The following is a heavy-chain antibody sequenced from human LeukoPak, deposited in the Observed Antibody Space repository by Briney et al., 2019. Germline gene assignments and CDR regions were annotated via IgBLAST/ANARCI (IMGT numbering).Heavy chain of an antibody. J-gene: IGHJ6*03. CDR3: TRVRGDYDFWSAQTIYYYYMDV. V-gene: IGHV3-49*04. D-gene: IGHD3-3*01. CDR1: GFTFGDYA. CDR2: VRSKAYGGTT. Sequence: GGSLRLSCTASGFTFGDYAMSWVRQAPGKGLEWVSFVRSKAYGGTTEYAASVKGRFTISRDDSKSIAYLQMNGLKTEDTAVYYCTRVRGDYDFWSAQTIYYYYMDVWGKGTTVTVSS.